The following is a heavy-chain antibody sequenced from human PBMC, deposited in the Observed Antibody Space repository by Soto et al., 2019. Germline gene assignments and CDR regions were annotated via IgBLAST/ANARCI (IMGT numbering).Heavy chain of an antibody. CDR2: ISGSGGST. D-gene: IGHD3-10*01. J-gene: IGHJ6*02. Sequence: PGGSLRLSCAASGFTFSSYAMSWVRQAPGKGLEWVSAISGSGGSTYYADSVKGRFTISRDNSKTTLYLQMNSLRAEDTAVYYCANPPTGPPPTYYYYGMDVWGQGTTVTVSS. V-gene: IGHV3-23*01. CDR1: GFTFSSYA. CDR3: ANPPTGPPPTYYYYGMDV.